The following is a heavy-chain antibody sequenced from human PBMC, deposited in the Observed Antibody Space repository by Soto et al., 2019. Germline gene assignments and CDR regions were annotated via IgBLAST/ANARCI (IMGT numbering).Heavy chain of an antibody. CDR2: IQSDGSSP. CDR3: ARGGDPDY. V-gene: IGHV3-74*01. D-gene: IGHD2-21*02. Sequence: EVQLVESGGGLVQPGGSLRLSCVASGFTFNYYWMHWVRQAPGKGLVWVSRIQSDGSSPDYVDSVKGRFTISRDNAKNTLYLQMNNLRGEDTAVYYCARGGDPDYWGQGTLVTVSS. J-gene: IGHJ4*02. CDR1: GFTFNYYW.